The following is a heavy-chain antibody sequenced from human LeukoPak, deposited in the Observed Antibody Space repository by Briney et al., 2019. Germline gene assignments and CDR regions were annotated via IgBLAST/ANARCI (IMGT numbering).Heavy chain of an antibody. J-gene: IGHJ4*02. CDR1: GGSISSSSYS. CDR2: IYYSGST. D-gene: IGHD6-13*01. Sequence: SETLSLTCTVSGGSISSSSYSWGWIRQPPGKGLEWIGSIYYSGSTYYNPSPKSRVTISVDTSKNQFSLKLSSVTAADTAVYCCARPIAAEGEYYFDYWGQGTLVTVSS. CDR3: ARPIAAEGEYYFDY. V-gene: IGHV4-39*01.